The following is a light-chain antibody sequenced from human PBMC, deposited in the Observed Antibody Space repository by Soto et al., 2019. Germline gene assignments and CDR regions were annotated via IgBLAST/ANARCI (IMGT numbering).Light chain of an antibody. CDR1: QSVSSF. CDR2: DAS. CDR3: HQYNFWPT. Sequence: EIVMTQSPATLSVYPGERATLSCRASQSVSSFLAWYQQKPGQAPRLLIYDASNRATGIPARFSGSGSGTDFTLTISSLEPEDFAVYYCHQYNFWPTFGQGTMVDI. V-gene: IGKV3-11*01. J-gene: IGKJ1*01.